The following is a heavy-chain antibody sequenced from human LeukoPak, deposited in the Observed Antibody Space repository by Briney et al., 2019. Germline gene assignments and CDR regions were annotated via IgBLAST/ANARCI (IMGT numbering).Heavy chain of an antibody. CDR3: AERICTNGVCYYGY. CDR1: GYTFTSYD. D-gene: IGHD2-8*01. V-gene: IGHV1-8*01. CDR2: MNPNSGNT. J-gene: IGHJ4*02. Sequence: ASVKVSCKASGYTFTSYDINWVRQATGQGLEWMGWMNPNSGNTGYAQKFQGRVTMTRNTSISTAYMELSSLRSEDTAVYYCAERICTNGVCYYGYWGQGTLVTVSS.